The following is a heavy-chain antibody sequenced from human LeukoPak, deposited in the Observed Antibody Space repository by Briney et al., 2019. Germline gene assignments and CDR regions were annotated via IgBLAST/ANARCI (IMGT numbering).Heavy chain of an antibody. V-gene: IGHV4-4*07. CDR2: IYTSGST. J-gene: IGHJ4*02. CDR3: ARDSCSSTSCRKKFDN. D-gene: IGHD2-2*01. CDR1: GGSISSYY. Sequence: SETLSLTCTVSGGSISSYYWSWIRQPAGKGLEWIGRIYTSGSTNYNPSLKSRVTISVETSKVQFSLKLSSVTAADTAVYYCARDSCSSTSCRKKFDNWGQGTLVTVSS.